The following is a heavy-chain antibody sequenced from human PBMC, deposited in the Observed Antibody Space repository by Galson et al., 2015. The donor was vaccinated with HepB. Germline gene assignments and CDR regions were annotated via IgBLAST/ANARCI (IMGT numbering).Heavy chain of an antibody. D-gene: IGHD2-21*02. J-gene: IGHJ4*02. V-gene: IGHV3-21*01. CDR3: ARDACGGDCYLSYFDY. CDR2: ISSSSSYI. Sequence: SLRLSCAASGFTFSSYSMNWVRQAPGKGLEWVSSISSSSSYIYYADSVKGRFTISRDNAKNSLYLQMNSLRAEDTAVYYCARDACGGDCYLSYFDYWGQGTLVTVSS. CDR1: GFTFSSYS.